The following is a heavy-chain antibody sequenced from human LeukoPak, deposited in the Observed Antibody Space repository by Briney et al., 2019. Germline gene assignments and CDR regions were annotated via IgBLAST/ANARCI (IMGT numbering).Heavy chain of an antibody. Sequence: PGGSLRLSCAASGFTFSDYYMSWIRQAPGKGLEWVSYISSSGSTIYYADSVKGRFTISRDNAKNSLYLQMNSLRAEDTAVYYCARDRGSSWSYCYYGMDVWGQGTTVTVSS. CDR1: GFTFSDYY. V-gene: IGHV3-11*01. CDR2: ISSSGSTI. D-gene: IGHD6-13*01. CDR3: ARDRGSSWSYCYYGMDV. J-gene: IGHJ6*02.